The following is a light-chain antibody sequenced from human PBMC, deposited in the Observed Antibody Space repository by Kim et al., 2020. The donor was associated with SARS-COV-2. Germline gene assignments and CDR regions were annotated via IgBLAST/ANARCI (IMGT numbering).Light chain of an antibody. CDR1: HSVRSNY. V-gene: IGKV3-20*01. CDR3: QQYCSSPRT. J-gene: IGKJ1*01. CDR2: TAS. Sequence: SPGESATLSCRASHSVRSNYLAWYQQKPGQAPRLLIYTASNRATGIPDRFSGSGSGTEFTLTISRLEPEDFAVYYCQQYCSSPRTFGQGTKVEIK.